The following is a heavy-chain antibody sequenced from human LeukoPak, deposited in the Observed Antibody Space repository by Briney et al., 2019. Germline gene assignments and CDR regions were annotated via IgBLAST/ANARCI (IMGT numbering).Heavy chain of an antibody. J-gene: IGHJ4*02. CDR1: GFTFSSYG. Sequence: GGSLRLSCAASGFTFSSYGMHWVRQAPGKGLEWVAVIWYDGSNKYYADSVKGRFTISRDNSKNTLYLQMNSLRAEDTAVYYCARAQELYYYDSSGYYPAWGQGTLVTVSS. CDR3: ARAQELYYYDSSGYYPA. CDR2: IWYDGSNK. V-gene: IGHV3-33*08. D-gene: IGHD3-22*01.